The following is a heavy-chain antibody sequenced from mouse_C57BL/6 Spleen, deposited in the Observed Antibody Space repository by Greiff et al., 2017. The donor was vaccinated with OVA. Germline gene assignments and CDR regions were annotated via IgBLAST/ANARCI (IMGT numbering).Heavy chain of an antibody. CDR1: GYTFTSYW. CDR3: ARPGHDSPFAY. J-gene: IGHJ3*01. V-gene: IGHV1-64*01. Sequence: QVQLQQSGAELVKPGASVKLSCKASGYTFTSYWMHWVKQRPGQGLEWIGMIHPNSGSTNYNEKFKSKATLTVDKSSSTAYMQLSSLTSEDSAVYYCARPGHDSPFAYWGQGTLVTVSA. D-gene: IGHD2-4*01. CDR2: IHPNSGST.